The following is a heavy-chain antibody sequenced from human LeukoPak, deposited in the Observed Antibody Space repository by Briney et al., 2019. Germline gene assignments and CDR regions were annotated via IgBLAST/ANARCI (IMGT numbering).Heavy chain of an antibody. J-gene: IGHJ4*02. CDR2: IYNGGTT. D-gene: IGHD1-26*01. CDR1: GCTISHYY. Sequence: AETLTLTCTASGCTISHYYMSWIRQAPGKGLEWVAHIYNGGTTNYDPSIKSRVTISLDTSKNQFSLKLTSVTAADTAVDYGAGGRGSSSGSYGYGGQGTLVTVSS. V-gene: IGHV4-59*01. CDR3: AGGRGSSSGSYGY.